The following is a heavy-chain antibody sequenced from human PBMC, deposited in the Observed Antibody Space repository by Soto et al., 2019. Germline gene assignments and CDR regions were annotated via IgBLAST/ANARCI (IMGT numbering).Heavy chain of an antibody. CDR1: GGSISSYY. J-gene: IGHJ4*02. Sequence: SETLSLTCTVSGGSISSYYWSWIRQPPGKGLEWIGYIYYSGSTNYNPSLKSRVTISVDTSKNQFSLKLSSVTAADTAVYYCARVGSSSSIPHDYWGQGTLVTVSS. CDR2: IYYSGST. CDR3: ARVGSSSSIPHDY. D-gene: IGHD6-6*01. V-gene: IGHV4-59*01.